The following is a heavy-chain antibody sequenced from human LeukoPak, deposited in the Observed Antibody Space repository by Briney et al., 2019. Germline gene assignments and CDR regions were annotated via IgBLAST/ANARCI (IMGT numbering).Heavy chain of an antibody. CDR2: INPNSGGT. CDR3: ARTGGDGYNYGEN. Sequence: ASVKVSCKASGYTFTGYYMHWVRQAPGQGLEWMGWINPNSGGTNYAQKFRGRVTMTRDTSISTAYMELSRLRSDDTAVYYCARTGGDGYNYGENWGQGTLVTVSS. D-gene: IGHD5-24*01. V-gene: IGHV1-2*02. CDR1: GYTFTGYY. J-gene: IGHJ4*02.